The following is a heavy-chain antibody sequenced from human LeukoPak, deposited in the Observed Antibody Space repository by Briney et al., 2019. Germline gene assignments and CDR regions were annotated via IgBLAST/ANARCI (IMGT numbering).Heavy chain of an antibody. D-gene: IGHD6-13*01. V-gene: IGHV4-59*01. CDR3: AREPTSSWFVGGAFDI. J-gene: IGHJ3*02. Sequence: PSETLSLTCTVSGGSISSYYWSWIRQPPGKGLEWIGYIYYSGSTNYNPSLKSRVTISVDTSKNQFSLKLSSVTAADTAVYYCAREPTSSWFVGGAFDIWGQGTMVTVSS. CDR2: IYYSGST. CDR1: GGSISSYY.